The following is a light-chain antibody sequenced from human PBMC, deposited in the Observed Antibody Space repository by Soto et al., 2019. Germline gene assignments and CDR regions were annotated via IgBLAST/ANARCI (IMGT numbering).Light chain of an antibody. Sequence: QSALTQPASVSGSPGQSITISCTGTYTDVGGYNRVSWYQHHAGKGPKMLIFEVDNRPSGISDRFSGSKSGDTASLTISDLQAEDEVDYYCVSYIESSLTHWVFGGGTKLTVL. J-gene: IGLJ3*02. V-gene: IGLV2-14*01. CDR3: VSYIESSLTHWV. CDR2: EVD. CDR1: YTDVGGYNR.